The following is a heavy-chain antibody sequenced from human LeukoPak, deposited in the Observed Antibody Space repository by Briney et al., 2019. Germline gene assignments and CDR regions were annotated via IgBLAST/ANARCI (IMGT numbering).Heavy chain of an antibody. CDR1: GFTFSDYY. J-gene: IGHJ4*02. CDR3: ARDLMAAAGNEGYFDY. CDR2: ISSSGSTI. V-gene: IGHV3-11*01. Sequence: GGSLRLSCAASGFTFSDYYMSWIRQAPGKGLEWVSYISSSGSTIYYADSVKGRFTISRDNAKNSLYLQMNSLRAEDTAVYYCARDLMAAAGNEGYFDYWGQGTLVTVSS. D-gene: IGHD6-13*01.